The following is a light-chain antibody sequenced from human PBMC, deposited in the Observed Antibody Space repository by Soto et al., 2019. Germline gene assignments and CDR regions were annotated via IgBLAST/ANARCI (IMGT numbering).Light chain of an antibody. V-gene: IGKV1-12*01. CDR3: QHADGLRAPT. J-gene: IGKJ4*01. CDR1: QDAGSW. CDR2: HTS. Sequence: DLQMTQSPPFVSASVGDRVTISCRASQDAGSWLSWFHQKPGGAPNLLIFHTSRLQTGVPSRFAGIGSGTEFTLTISSLQPEDFGTYYCQHADGLRAPTLGGGTTVEI.